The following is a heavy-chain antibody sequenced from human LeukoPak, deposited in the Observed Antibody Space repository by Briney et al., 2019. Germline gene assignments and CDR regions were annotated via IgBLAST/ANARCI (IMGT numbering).Heavy chain of an antibody. CDR1: GGSISSSSYY. Sequence: ASETLSLTCTVSGGSISSSSYYWGWIRQSPGKGLEWIGSIFYSGSTYYNPSLKSRVTISIDTSENQFSLKLSSVTAADTAVYYCATTPALAVAGTLDPKEWGQGTLVTVSS. CDR3: ATTPALAVAGTLDPKE. V-gene: IGHV4-39*01. CDR2: IFYSGST. D-gene: IGHD6-19*01. J-gene: IGHJ4*02.